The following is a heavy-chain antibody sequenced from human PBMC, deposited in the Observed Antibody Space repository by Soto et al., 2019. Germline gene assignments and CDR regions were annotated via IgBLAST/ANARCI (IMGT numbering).Heavy chain of an antibody. CDR2: ISGSGGST. CDR1: GFTFSSYA. Sequence: EVQLLESGGGLVQPGGSLRLSCEASGFTFSSYAMSWVRQAPGKGLEWVSAISGSGGSTYYADSVKGRFTISRDNSKNTLYLQMNSLRAEDTAVYYCARLYSSGWFFDYWGQGTLVTVSS. CDR3: ARLYSSGWFFDY. D-gene: IGHD6-19*01. J-gene: IGHJ4*02. V-gene: IGHV3-23*01.